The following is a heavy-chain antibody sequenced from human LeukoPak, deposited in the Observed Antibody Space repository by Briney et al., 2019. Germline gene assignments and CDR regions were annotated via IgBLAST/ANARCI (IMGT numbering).Heavy chain of an antibody. CDR2: IIPILDIS. Sequence: GASVKVSCKASGGTFSSYAISWVRQAPGQGLEWMGRIIPILDISHYAQMLQDRVTITADKSTGTAYMELSSLRSEDTAVYYCARDPASNEIAPFIDSWGQGTLVTVSS. V-gene: IGHV1-69*04. CDR3: ARDPASNEIAPFIDS. D-gene: IGHD6-25*01. CDR1: GGTFSSYA. J-gene: IGHJ4*02.